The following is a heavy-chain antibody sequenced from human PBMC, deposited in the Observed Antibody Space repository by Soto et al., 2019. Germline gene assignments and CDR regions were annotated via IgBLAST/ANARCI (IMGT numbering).Heavy chain of an antibody. CDR3: AREDESSGYAGTFRH. CDR1: GFTFSNYV. Sequence: QVQLVESGGDVVQPGRSLRLSCAASGFTFSNYVMHWVRQAPGKGLEWVALVSGEGKKHCADSVKDRFSISRDNSKNKLNLEMNSLRAEDTALYYCAREDESSGYAGTFRHWGQGTLVTVSP. D-gene: IGHD3-22*01. J-gene: IGHJ1*01. V-gene: IGHV3-30-3*01. CDR2: VSGEGKK.